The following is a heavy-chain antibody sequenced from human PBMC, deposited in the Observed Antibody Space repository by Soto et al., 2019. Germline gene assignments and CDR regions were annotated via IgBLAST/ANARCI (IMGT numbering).Heavy chain of an antibody. Sequence: QVQLQESGPGLVKPSETLSLTCTVSGGSVSSGSYYWSWIRQPPGKGLEWIGYIVYSGSTNYNPSHNSRVTISVATSKNQFFLKLSSVTAADTAVYYCARDSRYCSGGSCYSGVHYGMDVWGQGTTVTVSS. D-gene: IGHD2-15*01. CDR2: IVYSGST. J-gene: IGHJ6*02. CDR1: GGSVSSGSYY. CDR3: ARDSRYCSGGSCYSGVHYGMDV. V-gene: IGHV4-61*01.